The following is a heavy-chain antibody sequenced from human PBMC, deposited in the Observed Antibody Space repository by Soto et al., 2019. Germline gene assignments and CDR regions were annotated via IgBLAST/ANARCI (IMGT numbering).Heavy chain of an antibody. CDR3: AREETAWPLAYGLDV. J-gene: IGHJ6*02. V-gene: IGHV3-21*01. CDR1: GFSFSTYS. Sequence: GGSLRLSCEASGFSFSTYSMHWVRQAPGKGLEWVSSIGRRSDIYYADSVKGRFTISRDNAKNSVSLQMNSLRDEDTAVYYCAREETAWPLAYGLDVWGQGTTVTAP. CDR2: IGRRSDI. D-gene: IGHD2-21*02.